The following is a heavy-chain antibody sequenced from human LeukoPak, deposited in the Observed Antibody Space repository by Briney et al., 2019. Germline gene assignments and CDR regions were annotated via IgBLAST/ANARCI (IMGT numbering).Heavy chain of an antibody. CDR3: ARVILYGSGSYYTDY. CDR2: IKQDGSEK. V-gene: IGHV3-7*03. Sequence: GGSLRLSCAASGFTFSSYWMSWVRQAPGKGLEWVANIKQDGSEKYYADSVKGRFTISRDNAKNSLYLQMNSLRAEDTAVYYCARVILYGSGSYYTDYWGQGTLVTVSS. CDR1: GFTFSSYW. J-gene: IGHJ4*02. D-gene: IGHD3-10*01.